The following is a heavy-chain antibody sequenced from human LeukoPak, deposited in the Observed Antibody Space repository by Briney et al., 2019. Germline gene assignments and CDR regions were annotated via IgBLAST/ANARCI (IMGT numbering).Heavy chain of an antibody. CDR3: AKDLNYGFDS. D-gene: IGHD3-10*01. J-gene: IGHJ4*02. CDR2: ISGSGDKT. V-gene: IGHV3-23*01. Sequence: GGSLRLSCAASGFAFSTYAMSWVRQAPGKGLEGVSAISGSGDKTFYAESVRGRFTISRDNSRNTLYLQMNSLRAEDTAVYYCAKDLNYGFDSWGQGTLVTV. CDR1: GFAFSTYA.